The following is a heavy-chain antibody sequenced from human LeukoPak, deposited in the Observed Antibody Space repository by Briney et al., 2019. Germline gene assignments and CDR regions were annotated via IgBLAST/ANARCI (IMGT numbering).Heavy chain of an antibody. CDR1: GFTFSSSA. D-gene: IGHD2-15*01. Sequence: PGGSLRLSCAASGFTFSSSAMSWVRQAPGKGLEWVPVISNNGGYTYYADSVQGRFTISRDNSKSTLCLQMNSLRAEDTAVYYCAKQLGYCSDGSCYFPYWGQGTLVTVSS. V-gene: IGHV3-23*01. CDR2: ISNNGGYT. CDR3: AKQLGYCSDGSCYFPY. J-gene: IGHJ4*02.